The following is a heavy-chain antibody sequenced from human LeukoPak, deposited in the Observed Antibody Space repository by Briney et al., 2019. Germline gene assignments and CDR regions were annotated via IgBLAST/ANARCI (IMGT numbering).Heavy chain of an antibody. J-gene: IGHJ3*02. CDR1: GGSVSSGSYY. Sequence: SETLSLTCAVSGGSVSSGSYYWSWIRQPPGKGLVWIGYFYYSGSTNYNRSLKSRVTISVDTSKNQFSLKLSSVTAADTAVYYCARDGGGENYYDSSGYPDIWGQGTMVTVSS. D-gene: IGHD3-22*01. V-gene: IGHV4-61*01. CDR2: FYYSGST. CDR3: ARDGGGENYYDSSGYPDI.